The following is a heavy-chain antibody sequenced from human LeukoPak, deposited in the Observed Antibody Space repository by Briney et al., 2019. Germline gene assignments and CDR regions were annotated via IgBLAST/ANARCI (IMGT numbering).Heavy chain of an antibody. CDR1: GFTFSNYG. J-gene: IGHJ5*02. CDR3: AKKAFDSGSYHWFDP. V-gene: IGHV3-30*18. D-gene: IGHD3-10*01. CDR2: ISYGGSNK. Sequence: PGRSLRLSCAASGFTFSNYGVHWVRQAPGKGLEWVAFISYGGSNKYYADSVKGRFTISRDNSKNTVSLQMNSLRAEDTAVYYCAKKAFDSGSYHWFDPWGQGTLVTVSS.